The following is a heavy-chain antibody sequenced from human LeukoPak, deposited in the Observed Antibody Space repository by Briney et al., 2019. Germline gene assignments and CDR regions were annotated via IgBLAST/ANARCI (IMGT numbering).Heavy chain of an antibody. Sequence: GGSLRLSCTVSGFTVSSNSMSWVRQAPGKGLEWVGFIRSKAYGGTTEYAASVKGRFTISRDDSKSIAYLQMNSLRAEDTAVYYCAKEEWDIVVVVAATPGYLDYWGQGTLVTVSS. CDR3: AKEEWDIVVVVAATPGYLDY. V-gene: IGHV3-71*03. D-gene: IGHD2-15*01. J-gene: IGHJ4*02. CDR1: GFTVSSNS. CDR2: IRSKAYGGTT.